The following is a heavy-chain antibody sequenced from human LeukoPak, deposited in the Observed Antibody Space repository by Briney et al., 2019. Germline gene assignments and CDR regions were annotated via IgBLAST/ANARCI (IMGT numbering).Heavy chain of an antibody. Sequence: PGGSLRLSCAASGFTFDDYAMHWVRQAPGKGLEWVSGISWNSGSIGYADSVKGRFTISRDNAKNSLYLQMNSLRAEDTALYHCAKEITGGGYSFDYWGQGTLVTVSS. V-gene: IGHV3-9*01. CDR1: GFTFDDYA. D-gene: IGHD2-21*01. CDR3: AKEITGGGYSFDY. J-gene: IGHJ4*02. CDR2: ISWNSGSI.